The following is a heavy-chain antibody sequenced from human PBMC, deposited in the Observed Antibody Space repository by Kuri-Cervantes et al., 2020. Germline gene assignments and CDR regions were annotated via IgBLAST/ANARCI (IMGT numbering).Heavy chain of an antibody. V-gene: IGHV3-30-3*01. J-gene: IGHJ6*02. CDR2: ISYDGSNK. CDR1: GFTFSSYA. CDR3: ARDREIYSGSGSPPYWYYGMDV. D-gene: IGHD3-10*01. Sequence: GESLKISCPASGFTFSSYAMHWVRQAPGKGLEWVAVISYDGSNKYYADSVKGRFTISRDNSKNTLYLQMNSLRAEDTAVYYCARDREIYSGSGSPPYWYYGMDVWGQGTTVTVSS.